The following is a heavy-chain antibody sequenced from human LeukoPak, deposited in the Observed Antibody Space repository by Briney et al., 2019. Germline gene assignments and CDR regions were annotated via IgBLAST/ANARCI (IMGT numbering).Heavy chain of an antibody. CDR2: IYYSGST. J-gene: IGHJ4*02. CDR1: GGSISSGDYY. D-gene: IGHD3-9*01. V-gene: IGHV4-30-4*01. Sequence: PSQTLSLTCTVSGGSISSGDYYWSWIRQPPGKGLEWIGYIYYSGSTYYNPSLKSRVTISVDTSKNQFSLKLSSVTAADTAVYYCARTIGRSDYFDYWGQGTLVTVSS. CDR3: ARTIGRSDYFDY.